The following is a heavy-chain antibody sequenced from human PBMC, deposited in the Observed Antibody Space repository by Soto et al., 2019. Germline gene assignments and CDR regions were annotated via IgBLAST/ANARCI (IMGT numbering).Heavy chain of an antibody. CDR3: AREEATGARYAFDI. CDR1: GGTFSSYA. Sequence: ASVKVSCKASGGTFSSYAISWVRQAPGQGLEWMGGIIPIFGTANYAQKFQGRVTITADESTSTAYMELSSLRSEDTAVYYCAREEATGARYAFDIWGQGTMVTVSS. J-gene: IGHJ3*02. CDR2: IIPIFGTA. D-gene: IGHD1-26*01. V-gene: IGHV1-69*13.